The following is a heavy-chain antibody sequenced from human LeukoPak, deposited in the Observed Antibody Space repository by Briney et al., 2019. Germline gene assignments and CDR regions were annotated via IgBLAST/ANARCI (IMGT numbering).Heavy chain of an antibody. V-gene: IGHV3-64*01. Sequence: PGGSLGLSCAASGFTFSSYAMHWVRQAPGKGLEYVSAISSNGGSTYYANSVKGRFTISRDNSKNTLYLQMGSLRAEDMAVYYCARGGRTCSGGSCYSFGYYYYGMDVWGQGTTVTVSS. J-gene: IGHJ6*02. CDR3: ARGGRTCSGGSCYSFGYYYYGMDV. CDR1: GFTFSSYA. D-gene: IGHD2-15*01. CDR2: ISSNGGST.